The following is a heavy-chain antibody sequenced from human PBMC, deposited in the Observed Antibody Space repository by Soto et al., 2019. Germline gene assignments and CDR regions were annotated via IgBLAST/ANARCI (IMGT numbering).Heavy chain of an antibody. V-gene: IGHV1-69*01. CDR2: IIPMFGKA. J-gene: IGHJ6*02. Sequence: QVHLVQSGAEVKKPGSSVKVSCKASGGTFSNYPITWVRRAPGQGLEWLGGIIPMFGKADYTQKFQGRVTLTADEPTSTAYMELSSLRSEDTAVYYCASGGEYYDENLRHYYFCGMHAWGQGTTVTVS. CDR1: GGTFSNYP. CDR3: ASGGEYYDENLRHYYFCGMHA. D-gene: IGHD3-3*01.